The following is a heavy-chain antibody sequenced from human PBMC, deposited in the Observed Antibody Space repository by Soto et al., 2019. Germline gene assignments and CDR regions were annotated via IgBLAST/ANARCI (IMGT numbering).Heavy chain of an antibody. CDR3: ARLSSVVSDSPQYYYYYGTDV. CDR1: GYTFTSYG. V-gene: IGHV1-18*01. CDR2: ISAYNGNT. J-gene: IGHJ6*02. D-gene: IGHD2-21*02. Sequence: ASVKVSCKASGYTFTSYGISWVRQAPGQGLEWMGWISAYNGNTNYAQKLQGRVTMTTDTSTSTAYMELRSLRSDDTAVYYCARLSSVVSDSPQYYYYYGTDVWGQGTTVTVSS.